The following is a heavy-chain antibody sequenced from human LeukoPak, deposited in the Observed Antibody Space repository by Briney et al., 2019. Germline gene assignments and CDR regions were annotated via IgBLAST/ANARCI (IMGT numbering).Heavy chain of an antibody. V-gene: IGHV3-74*01. CDR3: ARDFAREFTIDY. CDR1: GFNFSSYW. Sequence: GGSLRLSCAASGFNFSSYWMHWVRQAPGKGLVWVSRINSDGSSTSYADSMKGRFTISRDNAKNSLFLQMNSLRAEDTAVYYCARDFAREFTIDYWGQGTLVTVSS. D-gene: IGHD3-10*01. J-gene: IGHJ4*02. CDR2: INSDGSST.